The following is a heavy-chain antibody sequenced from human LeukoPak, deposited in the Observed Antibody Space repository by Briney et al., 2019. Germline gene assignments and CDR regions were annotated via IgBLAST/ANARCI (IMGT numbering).Heavy chain of an antibody. CDR2: ISYDGSNR. Sequence: QPGRSLRLSCAASGFTFSSYDMHWVRKAPGKGLEWVAVISYDGSNRYYADSVKGRFTISRVNSKNTLYLQRNSRRAEGTAVYYCAEDFGGYSYGDYGMDVWGQGTTFTASS. CDR1: GFTFSSYD. V-gene: IGHV3-30*18. CDR3: AEDFGGYSYGDYGMDV. J-gene: IGHJ6*02. D-gene: IGHD5-18*01.